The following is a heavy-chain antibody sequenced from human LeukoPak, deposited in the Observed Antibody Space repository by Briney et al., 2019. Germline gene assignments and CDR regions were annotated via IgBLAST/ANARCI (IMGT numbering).Heavy chain of an antibody. V-gene: IGHV3-7*01. CDR2: IKQDGSEK. Sequence: GGSLRLSCAASGFTFSRYWMSWVRQAPGKGLEWVANIKQDGSEKYYVDSVKGRFTISRDNAKNSLYLQMNSLRAGDTAVYYCARGGRLPDYWGQGTLVTVSS. CDR1: GFTFSRYW. CDR3: ARGGRLPDY. D-gene: IGHD5-18*01. J-gene: IGHJ4*02.